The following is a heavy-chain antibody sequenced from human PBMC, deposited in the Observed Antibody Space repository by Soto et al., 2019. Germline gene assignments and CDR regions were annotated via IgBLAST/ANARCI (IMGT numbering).Heavy chain of an antibody. J-gene: IGHJ4*02. CDR2: IYPGDSDT. CDR1: GYSFTSYW. D-gene: IGHD6-13*01. CDR3: ARLHKTGIAAAAHLDY. V-gene: IGHV5-51*01. Sequence: GESXKVSCKGSGYSFTSYWSGWVRQMPGKGLEWMGIIYPGDSDTRYSPSFQGQVTISADKSISTAYLQWSSLKASDTAMYYCARLHKTGIAAAAHLDYWGEGTLVTGSS.